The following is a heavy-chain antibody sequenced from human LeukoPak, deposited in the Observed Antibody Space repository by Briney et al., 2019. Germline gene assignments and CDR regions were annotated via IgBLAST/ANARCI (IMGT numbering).Heavy chain of an antibody. CDR2: INPSGGST. CDR3: ARDLPFVVVPAALYYYYGMDV. CDR1: GYTFTSYY. J-gene: IGHJ6*02. V-gene: IGHV1-46*01. D-gene: IGHD2-2*01. Sequence: GASEKVSCKASGYTFTSYYMHWVQQAPEQGLEWMGIINPSGGSTSYAQKFQGRVTMTRDTSTSTVYMELSSLRSEDTAVYYCARDLPFVVVPAALYYYYGMDVWGQGTTVTVSS.